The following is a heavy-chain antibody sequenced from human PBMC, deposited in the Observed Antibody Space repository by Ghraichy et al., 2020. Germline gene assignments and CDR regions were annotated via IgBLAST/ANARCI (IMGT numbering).Heavy chain of an antibody. CDR2: IKSKTDGGTT. CDR1: GFIFTNAW. CDR3: TSVGDTYGSGY. V-gene: IGHV3-15*01. J-gene: IGHJ4*02. D-gene: IGHD3-10*01. Sequence: GGSLRLSCKGSGFIFTNAWLTWVRQAPGKGLDWVGRIKSKTDGGTTDYGAAVKGRFTISRDDSSSTVYLQMNSLRSEDTAIYYCTSVGDTYGSGYWRQGTLVTVSS.